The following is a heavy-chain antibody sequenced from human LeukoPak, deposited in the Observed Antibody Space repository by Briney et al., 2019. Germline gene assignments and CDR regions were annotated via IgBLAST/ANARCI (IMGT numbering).Heavy chain of an antibody. CDR2: IYPRDSDT. V-gene: IGHV5-51*01. D-gene: IGHD3-16*01. CDR3: ARHRFLGDDGFDL. CDR1: GYSFSYYW. J-gene: IGHJ3*01. Sequence: GESLQISCKGSGYSFSYYWIAWVRPMPGKGLEWMGIIYPRDSDTRYRPSFQGQVSISVDKTITTAYLQWSSLKASDTAMYFCARHRFLGDDGFDLWGQGTMVTVSS.